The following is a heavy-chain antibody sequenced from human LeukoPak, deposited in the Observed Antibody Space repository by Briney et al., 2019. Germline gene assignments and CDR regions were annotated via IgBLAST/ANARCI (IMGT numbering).Heavy chain of an antibody. CDR2: IDPSGPSV. Sequence: ASVKVSCKASGYTFTGYYMHWVRQAPGQGLQWMGIIDPSGPSVTYAQIFKGRLIVTRDTSTSTVYMQLSSLRSEDSAMYYCARATSPIAYDWNSWGQGTLVTVSS. CDR1: GYTFTGYY. V-gene: IGHV1-46*01. CDR3: ARATSPIAYDWNS. J-gene: IGHJ4*02. D-gene: IGHD5-12*01.